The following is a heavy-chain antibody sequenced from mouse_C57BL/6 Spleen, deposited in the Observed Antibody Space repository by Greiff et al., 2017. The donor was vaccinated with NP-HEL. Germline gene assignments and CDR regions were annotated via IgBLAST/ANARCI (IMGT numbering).Heavy chain of an antibody. CDR2: ISYSGST. CDR3: ARGDYGSNPFDY. D-gene: IGHD1-1*01. CDR1: GYSITSGYD. J-gene: IGHJ2*01. V-gene: IGHV3-1*01. Sequence: EVQWVESGPGMVKPSQSLSLTCTVTGYSITSGYDWHWIRHFPGNKLEWMGYISYSGSTNYNPSLKSRISITHDTSKNHFFLKLNSVTTEDTATYYCARGDYGSNPFDYWGQGTTLTVSS.